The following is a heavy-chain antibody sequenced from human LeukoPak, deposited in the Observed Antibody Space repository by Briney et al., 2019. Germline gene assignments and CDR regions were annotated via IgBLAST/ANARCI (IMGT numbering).Heavy chain of an antibody. J-gene: IGHJ4*02. D-gene: IGHD6-13*01. V-gene: IGHV4-34*01. CDR1: GGSFSGYY. CDR2: INHSGST. Sequence: SETLSLTCAVYGGSFSGYYWSWIRQPPGKGLEWIGEINHSGSTNYNPSLKSRVTISVDTSKNQFSLKLSSVSAADTAVYYCARGAIAAAGTLGFDYWGQGTLVTVSS. CDR3: ARGAIAAAGTLGFDY.